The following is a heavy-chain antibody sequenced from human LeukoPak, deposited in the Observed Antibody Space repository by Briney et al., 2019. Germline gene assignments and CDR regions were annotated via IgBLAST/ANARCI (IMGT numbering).Heavy chain of an antibody. CDR2: IIPILGIA. V-gene: IGHV1-69*02. D-gene: IGHD4-17*01. Sequence: ASVKVSCKASGGTFSSYTISWVRQAPGQGLEWMGRIIPILGIANYAKKFQGRGTITADKSTSTAYMELSSLRSEDTAVYYCARIGVIGDYEEVDYWGQGTLVTVSS. J-gene: IGHJ4*02. CDR3: ARIGVIGDYEEVDY. CDR1: GGTFSSYT.